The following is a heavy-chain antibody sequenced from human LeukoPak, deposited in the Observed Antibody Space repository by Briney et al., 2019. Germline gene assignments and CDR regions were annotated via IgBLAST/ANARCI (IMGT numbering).Heavy chain of an antibody. Sequence: PGGSLRLSCAPSGFTFSRYSMNWVRQSPGTGLEWGSSISSTSSYIYYADSVKGRFTISRDNAKNPLYLQMNSLRAEDTAVYDCARGSSSWYDYWGQGTLVTVSS. CDR1: GFTFSRYS. CDR3: ARGSSSWYDY. J-gene: IGHJ4*02. V-gene: IGHV3-21*04. CDR2: ISSTSSYI. D-gene: IGHD6-13*01.